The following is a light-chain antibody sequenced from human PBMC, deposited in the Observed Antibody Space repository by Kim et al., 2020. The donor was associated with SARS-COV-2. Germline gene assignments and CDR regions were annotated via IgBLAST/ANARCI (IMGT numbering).Light chain of an antibody. CDR1: SLRSYY. J-gene: IGLJ2*01. CDR2: GKT. V-gene: IGLV3-19*01. CDR3: NSRDSSASVV. Sequence: SSELTQDPAVSVALGQTVRITCQGDSLRSYYAIWYQQKPGQAPVLVIYGKTNRPSGIPDRFSGSSSGNTASLTITGAQAEDEADYYCNSRDSSASVVFGGGTQLTVL.